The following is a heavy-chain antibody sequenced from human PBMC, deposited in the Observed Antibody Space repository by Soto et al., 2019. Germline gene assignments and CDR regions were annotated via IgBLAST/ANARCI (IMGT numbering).Heavy chain of an antibody. CDR3: ARDRGGYDRDYYYYYGMDV. Sequence: TLSLTCTVSGGSISSGGYYWSWIRQHPGKGLEWIGYIDYSGSTYYNPSLKSRVTISVDTSKNQFSLKLSSVTAADTAVYYCARDRGGYDRDYYYYYGMDVWGQGTTVTVSS. CDR1: GGSISSGGYY. CDR2: IDYSGST. V-gene: IGHV4-31*03. J-gene: IGHJ6*02. D-gene: IGHD5-12*01.